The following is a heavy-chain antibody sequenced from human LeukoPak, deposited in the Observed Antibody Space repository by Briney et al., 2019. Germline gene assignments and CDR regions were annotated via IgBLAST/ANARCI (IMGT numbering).Heavy chain of an antibody. Sequence: ASVKVSCKASGGTFSSYAISWVRQAPGQGLEWMGRIIPIFGTANYAQKFQGRVTITTDESTSTAYMELSSLRSEDTAVYYCALSECDFTFDYWGQGTLVTVSS. CDR3: ALSECDFTFDY. D-gene: IGHD3-3*01. CDR2: IIPIFGTA. V-gene: IGHV1-69*05. CDR1: GGTFSSYA. J-gene: IGHJ4*02.